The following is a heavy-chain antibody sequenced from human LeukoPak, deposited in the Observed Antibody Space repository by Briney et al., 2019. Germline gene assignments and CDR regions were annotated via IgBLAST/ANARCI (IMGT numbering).Heavy chain of an antibody. CDR1: GFTFSSYW. J-gene: IGHJ4*02. V-gene: IGHV3-7*01. CDR3: ARDLIPSLVRGNGVDY. Sequence: PGGSLRLSCAASGFTFSSYWMTWVRQAPGKGLEWVANIKQDGSEKYYVDSVKGRFTISRDNAKNSLYLQMNSLRAEDTAVYYCARDLIPSLVRGNGVDYWGQGTLVTVSS. D-gene: IGHD3-10*01. CDR2: IKQDGSEK.